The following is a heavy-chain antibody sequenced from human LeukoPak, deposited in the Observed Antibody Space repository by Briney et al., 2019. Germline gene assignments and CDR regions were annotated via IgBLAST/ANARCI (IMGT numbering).Heavy chain of an antibody. Sequence: SQTLSLTCAVSGGSISSGGSSWSWIRQPPGKGLEWIGYIYHSGSTYYNPSLKSRVTISVDRSKNQSSLKLSSVTAADTAVYYCARASPGYCSSTSCYVGDNWFDPWGQGTLVTVSS. J-gene: IGHJ5*02. CDR2: IYHSGST. CDR1: GGSISSGGSS. D-gene: IGHD2-2*03. CDR3: ARASPGYCSSTSCYVGDNWFDP. V-gene: IGHV4-30-2*01.